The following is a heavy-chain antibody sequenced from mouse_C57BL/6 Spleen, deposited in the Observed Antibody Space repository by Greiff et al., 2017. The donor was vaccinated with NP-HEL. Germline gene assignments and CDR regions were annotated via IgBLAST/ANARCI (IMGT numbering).Heavy chain of an antibody. CDR1: GFTFSDYG. CDR3: AKNGSSLYWYFDV. D-gene: IGHD1-1*01. J-gene: IGHJ1*03. CDR2: ISSGSSTI. Sequence: EVHLVESGGGLVKPGGSLKLSCAASGFTFSDYGMHWVRQAPEKGLEWVAYISSGSSTIYYADTVKGRFTISRDNAKNTLFLQMTSLRSEDTAMYYCAKNGSSLYWYFDVWGTGTTVTVSS. V-gene: IGHV5-17*01.